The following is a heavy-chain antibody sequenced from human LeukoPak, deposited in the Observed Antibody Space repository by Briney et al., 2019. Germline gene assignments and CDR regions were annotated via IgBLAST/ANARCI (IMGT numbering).Heavy chain of an antibody. CDR2: IYHTGSI. Sequence: SETLSLTCAVSGYSISSGYYWGWIRQPPGRGLGLIGSIYHTGSIYYNPSLKSRVTISVDTSKNQFSLKLSSVTAADTAVYYCARPSFGAPDFDYWGQGTLVTVSS. J-gene: IGHJ4*02. CDR1: GYSISSGYY. V-gene: IGHV4-38-2*01. D-gene: IGHD3-3*01. CDR3: ARPSFGAPDFDY.